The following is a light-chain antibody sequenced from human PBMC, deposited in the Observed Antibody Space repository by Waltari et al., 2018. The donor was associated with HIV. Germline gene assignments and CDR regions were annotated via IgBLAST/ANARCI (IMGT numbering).Light chain of an antibody. CDR2: GAS. J-gene: IGKJ4*01. Sequence: DIVLTQSPATLSLSPGERATLPCRASQSVSDYLVWYQQKPGQAPRLLIYGASNRATGIPVRFSGSGSGTDFTLTISSLEPEDFALYYCQQRSNWPLTFGGGTKVEIK. V-gene: IGKV3-11*01. CDR3: QQRSNWPLT. CDR1: QSVSDY.